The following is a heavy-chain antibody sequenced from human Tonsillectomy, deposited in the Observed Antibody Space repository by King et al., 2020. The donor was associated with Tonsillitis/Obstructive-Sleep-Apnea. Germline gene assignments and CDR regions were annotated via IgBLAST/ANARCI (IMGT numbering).Heavy chain of an antibody. V-gene: IGHV3-15*07. CDR3: TEGSGYYYGGHHYYGMDV. D-gene: IGHD3-22*01. Sequence: VQLVESGGDLVKPGGSLRLSCAASGFTFSNARMNWVRQAPGKGLEWVGRIKSKTDGGTTDYAAPVKGRFIISRDDSKITLHLQMNSLKTEDTAVYYCTEGSGYYYGGHHYYGMDVWGQGTTVTVSS. CDR1: GFTFSNAR. J-gene: IGHJ6*02. CDR2: IKSKTDGGTT.